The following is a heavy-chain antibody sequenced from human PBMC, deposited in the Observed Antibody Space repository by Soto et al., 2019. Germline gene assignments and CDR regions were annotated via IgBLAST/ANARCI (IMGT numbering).Heavy chain of an antibody. CDR2: ISSNGGIT. Sequence: EVQLVGSGGGLVQPGGSLRLSCAASGFTFSSYDMHWVRQAPGKGLEYISAISSNGGITYYANSVKGRFTISRDNSKNMMYLQMGSLRAEDRAVYYCVRDTSFDYWGQGTLVTVSS. V-gene: IGHV3-64*01. J-gene: IGHJ4*02. CDR1: GFTFSSYD. D-gene: IGHD3-16*01. CDR3: VRDTSFDY.